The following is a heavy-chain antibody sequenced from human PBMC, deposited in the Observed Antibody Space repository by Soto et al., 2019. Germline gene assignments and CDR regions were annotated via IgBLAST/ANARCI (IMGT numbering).Heavy chain of an antibody. Sequence: GGSLRLSCSASGFTFSSYAMHWVRQAPGKGLEYVSAISSNGGSTYYADSVKGRFTISRDNSKNTLYLQMSSLRAEDTAAYYCVKGLAAAGKGDTDYWGQGTLVTVSS. CDR2: ISSNGGST. CDR3: VKGLAAAGKGDTDY. V-gene: IGHV3-64D*06. CDR1: GFTFSSYA. J-gene: IGHJ4*02. D-gene: IGHD6-13*01.